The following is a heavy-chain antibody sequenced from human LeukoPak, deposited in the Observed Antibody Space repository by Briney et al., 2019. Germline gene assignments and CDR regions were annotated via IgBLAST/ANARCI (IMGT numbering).Heavy chain of an antibody. D-gene: IGHD4-11*01. Sequence: PGRSLRLSCAASGVTFSHYGMQWVRQAPGRGLEWVAVIWNDGSNKYYADSVKGRFTISRDNSQNTVDLHMNSLRAEDTAVYYCAKDAQRGFDYSNSLEYWGQGTLVTVSP. V-gene: IGHV3-33*06. CDR3: AKDAQRGFDYSNSLEY. J-gene: IGHJ4*02. CDR2: IWNDGSNK. CDR1: GVTFSHYG.